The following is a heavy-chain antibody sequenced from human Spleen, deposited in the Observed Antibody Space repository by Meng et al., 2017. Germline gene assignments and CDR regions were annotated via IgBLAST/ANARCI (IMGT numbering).Heavy chain of an antibody. Sequence: QGQLQEAGPGLVKPSGTLSLTCAVSGGSISSNNWWSWVRQPPGKGLEWIGEIYHSGSTNYNPSLKSRVTMSVDKSKNQFSLKLSSVTAADTAVYYCASQVFSGLNWFGPWGQGTLVTVSS. CDR2: IYHSGST. J-gene: IGHJ5*02. CDR1: GGSISSNNW. CDR3: ASQVFSGLNWFGP. V-gene: IGHV4-4*02. D-gene: IGHD3-10*01.